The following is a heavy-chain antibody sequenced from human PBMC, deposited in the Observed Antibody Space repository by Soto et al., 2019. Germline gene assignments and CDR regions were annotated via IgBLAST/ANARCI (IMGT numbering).Heavy chain of an antibody. CDR1: GGSIRSSNW. CDR3: ARRLRITPPGTGYFDL. V-gene: IGHV4-4*02. Sequence: QVQLQESGPGLVKPSGTLSLTCAVSGGSIRSSNWWSWVRQPPGKWLEWIGAIYHSGSTNYNPSLESRVNISVDKSKNQFSLKLSSVTAADTAVYYCARRLRITPPGTGYFDLWGRGTLVTVSS. CDR2: IYHSGST. D-gene: IGHD3-3*01. J-gene: IGHJ2*01.